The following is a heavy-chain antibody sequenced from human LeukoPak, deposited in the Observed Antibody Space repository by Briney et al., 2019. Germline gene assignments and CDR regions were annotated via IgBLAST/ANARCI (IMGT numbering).Heavy chain of an antibody. CDR2: ISSSGSSI. CDR3: ARDVERRLVLGRFDP. J-gene: IGHJ5*02. Sequence: SGGSLRLSCAAYGFTFSDHCMSWIRQAPGKGLEWISYISSSGSSIYYADSVKGRFTISRDNAKNSVYLQMNSLRDEDTAVYYCARDVERRLVLGRFDPWGQGSLVTVSS. CDR1: GFTFSDHC. V-gene: IGHV3-11*01. D-gene: IGHD6-25*01.